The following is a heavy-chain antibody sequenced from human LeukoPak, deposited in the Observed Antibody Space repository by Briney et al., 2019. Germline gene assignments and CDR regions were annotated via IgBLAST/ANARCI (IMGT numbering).Heavy chain of an antibody. CDR3: ARVSIYGRSYLDY. CDR2: IHRGGST. D-gene: IGHD3-10*01. J-gene: IGHJ4*02. V-gene: IGHV4-38-2*02. Sequence: PSDTLSLTCTVSGYSISSGFYRGWIRPPPGKGLEWIGTIHRGGSTNYNPSLQSRVTISVDTSKNQFSLHLSSVTVADTAMYYCARVSIYGRSYLDYWGQGTLVTVSS. CDR1: GYSISSGFY.